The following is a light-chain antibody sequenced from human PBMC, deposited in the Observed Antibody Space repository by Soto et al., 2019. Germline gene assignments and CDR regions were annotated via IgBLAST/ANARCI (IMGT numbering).Light chain of an antibody. CDR2: DVS. J-gene: IGLJ2*01. CDR1: SSDVGGYNY. Sequence: QSALTQPASVSGSTGQSITISCTGTSSDVGGYNYVSWYQQHPGKAPKLMIYDVSNRPSGVSNRFSGSKSGNTASLTISGRQAEDEADYYCSSYTSSSTEVLFGGGTKLAVL. CDR3: SSYTSSSTEVL. V-gene: IGLV2-14*01.